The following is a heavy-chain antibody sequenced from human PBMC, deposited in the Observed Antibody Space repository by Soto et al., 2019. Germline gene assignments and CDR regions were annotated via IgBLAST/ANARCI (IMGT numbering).Heavy chain of an antibody. J-gene: IGHJ6*02. Sequence: GGSLRLSCAASGFTFSSYSMHWVRQAPGKGLEWVSVIWYDGRNKYYADSVKGRFTISRDNSKNTLYLQMNSLRAEDTDVYYCASDVGSRGWSFYYYYYGMDVWGQGTTVTVSS. D-gene: IGHD6-19*01. CDR1: GFTFSSYS. CDR3: ASDVGSRGWSFYYYYYGMDV. CDR2: IWYDGRNK. V-gene: IGHV3-33*01.